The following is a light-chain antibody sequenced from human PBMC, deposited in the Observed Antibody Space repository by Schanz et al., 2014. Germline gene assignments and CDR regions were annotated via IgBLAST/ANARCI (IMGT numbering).Light chain of an antibody. CDR1: QTVGSN. Sequence: EIVMTQSPATLSVSPGQRVTLSCRASQTVGSNLAWYQQNPGQAPRLLIYGASTRATGVPARFSGSGSGTEFTLTISSLQSEDFAVYYCQQRSNWPLTFGGGTKVEIK. CDR3: QQRSNWPLT. J-gene: IGKJ4*01. V-gene: IGKV3-15*01. CDR2: GAS.